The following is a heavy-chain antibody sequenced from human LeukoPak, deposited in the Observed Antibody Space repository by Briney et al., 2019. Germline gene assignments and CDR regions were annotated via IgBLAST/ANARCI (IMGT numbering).Heavy chain of an antibody. CDR3: ATYSASSGGGVAP. J-gene: IGHJ5*02. CDR1: GYTFTSSD. D-gene: IGHD1-26*01. V-gene: IGHV1-8*01. CDR2: MNPNSGNT. Sequence: GASVKVSCKAPGYTFTSSDINWVRQATGQGLEWMGWMNPNSGNTGYAQKFQGRVTMTRDTSISTAYMELSSLRSEDTAVYYCATYSASSGGGVAPWGQGTLVTVSS.